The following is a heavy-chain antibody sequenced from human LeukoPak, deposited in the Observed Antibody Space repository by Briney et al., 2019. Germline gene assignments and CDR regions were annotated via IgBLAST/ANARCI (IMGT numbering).Heavy chain of an antibody. V-gene: IGHV3-7*01. D-gene: IGHD3-10*01. CDR2: IREDGSEK. CDR3: ARDLAGHYYGSGSSFDY. J-gene: IGHJ4*02. CDR1: GFTFSNYW. Sequence: PGGSLRLSCAASGFTFSNYWMSWVRQAPGKGLEWVANIREDGSEKYYVDSVKGQFTISRDNAKNSLFLQMGSLRAEDTAVYYCARDLAGHYYGSGSSFDYWGQGTLVTVS.